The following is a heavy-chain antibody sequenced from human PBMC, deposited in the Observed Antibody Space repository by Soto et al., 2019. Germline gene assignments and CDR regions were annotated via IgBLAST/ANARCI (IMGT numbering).Heavy chain of an antibody. J-gene: IGHJ4*02. CDR1: DGSISGLY. CDR3: ARGLGYSN. V-gene: IGHV4-34*01. D-gene: IGHD5-12*01. Sequence: SVTLCLTCAVYDGSISGLYCRWIRQPPGKGLEWIGEINHSGSTNYNPSLKSRVTISVDTSKNQFSLKLSSVTAAATAVYYCARGLGYSNWGQGTLVTVSS. CDR2: INHSGST.